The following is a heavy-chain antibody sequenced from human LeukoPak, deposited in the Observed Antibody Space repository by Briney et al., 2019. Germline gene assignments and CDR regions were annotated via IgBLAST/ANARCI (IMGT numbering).Heavy chain of an antibody. CDR2: IYYSGST. J-gene: IGHJ4*02. Sequence: SETLSLTCTVSGGSISSYYWSWIRQPPGKGLEWIGYIYYSGSTNYNPSPKSRVTISVDTSKNQFSLKPSSVTAADTAVYYCARDLGYSSSGGFDYWGQGTLVTVSS. D-gene: IGHD6-6*01. CDR1: GGSISSYY. V-gene: IGHV4-59*01. CDR3: ARDLGYSSSGGFDY.